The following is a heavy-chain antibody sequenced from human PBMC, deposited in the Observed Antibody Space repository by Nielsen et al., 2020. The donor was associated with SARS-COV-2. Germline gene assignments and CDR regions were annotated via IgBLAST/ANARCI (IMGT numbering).Heavy chain of an antibody. CDR1: GFTFSDYY. CDR2: ISSSSSYT. Sequence: GGSLRLSCAASGFTFSDYYMSWIRQAPGKGLEWVSYISSSSSYTNYADSVKGRFTISRDNAKNSLYLQMNSLRAEDTAVYYCAREGWYGSGRDYYGMDVWGQGTTVTVSS. CDR3: AREGWYGSGRDYYGMDV. J-gene: IGHJ6*02. V-gene: IGHV3-11*05. D-gene: IGHD3-10*01.